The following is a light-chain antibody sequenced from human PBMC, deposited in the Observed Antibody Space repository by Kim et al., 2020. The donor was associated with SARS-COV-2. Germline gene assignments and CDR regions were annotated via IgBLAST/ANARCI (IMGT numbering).Light chain of an antibody. V-gene: IGLV2-11*01. CDR2: DVT. J-gene: IGLJ2*01. Sequence: QSALTQPRSVSGSPGQSVTISCTGTSSDVGGSKYVSWYQQHPGKAPKLMIYDVTQRPSGVPDRISGSKSGNTASLTISGLQPDDEADYYCCSYAGSYTLIFGGGTQLTVL. CDR3: CSYAGSYTLI. CDR1: SSDVGGSKY.